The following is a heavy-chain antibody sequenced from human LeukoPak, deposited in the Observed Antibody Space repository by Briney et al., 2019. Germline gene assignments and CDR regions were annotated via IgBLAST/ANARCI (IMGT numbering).Heavy chain of an antibody. CDR2: ISDSGST. CDR3: ARQVIWFGELLV. D-gene: IGHD3-10*01. Sequence: SETLSLTCIVSGGSISRRSYYWGWLRQPPGKGLEWIGSISDSGSTYYSPSLKSRVTISVDTSKNQFSLKLRFVTAADTAVYYCARQVIWFGELLVWGQGPTVTVSS. CDR1: GGSISRRSYY. V-gene: IGHV4-39*01. J-gene: IGHJ6*02.